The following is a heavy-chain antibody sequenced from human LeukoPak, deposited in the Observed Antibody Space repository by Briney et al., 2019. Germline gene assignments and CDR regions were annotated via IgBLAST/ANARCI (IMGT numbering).Heavy chain of an antibody. V-gene: IGHV3-74*01. CDR3: ASRIGYSSAHSVVYYFDY. Sequence: GGSLRLSCAASGFTFSTYSMHWVRQAPGKGLVWVSLINSGGGDTRYANSVKGRFTISRDNAKNTLYQQMNSLRAEDTAVYSCASRIGYSSAHSVVYYFDYWVQGTLVTVSS. CDR1: GFTFSTYS. CDR2: INSGGGDT. J-gene: IGHJ4*02. D-gene: IGHD6-19*01.